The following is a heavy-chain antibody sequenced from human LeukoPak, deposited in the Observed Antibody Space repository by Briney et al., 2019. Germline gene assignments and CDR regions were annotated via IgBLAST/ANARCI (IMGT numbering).Heavy chain of an antibody. CDR2: IGSTSAYI. CDR1: GFALKSYS. D-gene: IGHD2-8*02. CDR3: ARVAVSGPTGWFDS. Sequence: GGSLRLSCAGSGFALKSYSLTWVRQAPGKGLEWVLSIGSTSAYIHYADSVKGRFTISRDNVDNVVYLEMNSLGAEDTATYYCARVAVSGPTGWFDSWGQGTLVIVSS. J-gene: IGHJ5*01. V-gene: IGHV3-21*01.